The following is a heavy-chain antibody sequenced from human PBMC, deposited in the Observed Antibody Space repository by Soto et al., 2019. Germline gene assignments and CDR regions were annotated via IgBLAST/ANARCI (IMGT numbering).Heavy chain of an antibody. CDR3: ARDRGYCSSTSCRYLGR. V-gene: IGHV3-30-3*01. Sequence: GGSLRLSCAASGFTFSSYAMHWVRQAPGKGLEWVAVISYDGSNKYYADSVKGRFTISRDNSKNTLYLQMNSLRAEDTAVYYCARDRGYCSSTSCRYLGRCGQGTLVIVSS. J-gene: IGHJ4*02. D-gene: IGHD2-2*01. CDR2: ISYDGSNK. CDR1: GFTFSSYA.